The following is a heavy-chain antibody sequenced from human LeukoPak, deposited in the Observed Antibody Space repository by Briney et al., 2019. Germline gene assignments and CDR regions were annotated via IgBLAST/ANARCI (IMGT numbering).Heavy chain of an antibody. V-gene: IGHV3-48*01. CDR3: AMGSTDYFYYMDV. CDR1: GFTFSSYS. J-gene: IGHJ6*03. CDR2: ISSSSSTT. D-gene: IGHD2-21*02. Sequence: GGSLRLSCAASGFTFSSYSMNWVRQAPGKGLEWVSYISSSSSTTYYADSVKGRFTISRDNSKNTLYLQMNSLRAEDTAVYYCAMGSTDYFYYMDVWGKGTTVTVSS.